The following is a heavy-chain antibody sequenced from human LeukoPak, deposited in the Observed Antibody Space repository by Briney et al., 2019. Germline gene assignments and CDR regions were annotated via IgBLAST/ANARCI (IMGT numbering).Heavy chain of an antibody. CDR2: IYYSGST. D-gene: IGHD6-13*01. Sequence: SETLSLTCTVSGGSISSYHWSWIRQPPGKGLEWIGYIYYSGSTNYNPSLKSRVTISVDTSKNQFSLKLSSVTAADTAVYYCARQPSIAAVDYWGQGTLVTVSS. J-gene: IGHJ4*02. V-gene: IGHV4-59*08. CDR3: ARQPSIAAVDY. CDR1: GGSISSYH.